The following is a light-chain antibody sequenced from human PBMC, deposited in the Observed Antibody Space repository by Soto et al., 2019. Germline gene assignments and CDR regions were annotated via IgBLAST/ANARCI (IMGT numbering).Light chain of an antibody. V-gene: IGKV3-15*01. J-gene: IGKJ2*01. Sequence: EIVMTQSPATLSVSPGERATLSCRASQSVSSNLAWFQQKPGQAPRLLIYGASTRATDIPARFSGCGSGTEFTLTISSLQSEDFAVYYCQHYNNWPRTFGQGTKLEIK. CDR3: QHYNNWPRT. CDR2: GAS. CDR1: QSVSSN.